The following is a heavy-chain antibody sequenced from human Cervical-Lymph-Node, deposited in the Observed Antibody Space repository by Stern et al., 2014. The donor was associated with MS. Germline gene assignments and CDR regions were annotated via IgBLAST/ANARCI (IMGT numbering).Heavy chain of an antibody. CDR1: GYTLTDLS. D-gene: IGHD3-22*01. CDR2: FGPDDGEP. Sequence: VQLEQSGAEVKKPGASVKVSCKVSGYTLTDLSMHWVRQAPGKGIEWKGGFGPDDGEPIYAQKFQGRVTMTEDTSTDTAYMELSSLRSEDTAVYYCATPLTRYDSSGFDYWGQGALVTVSS. CDR3: ATPLTRYDSSGFDY. V-gene: IGHV1-24*01. J-gene: IGHJ4*02.